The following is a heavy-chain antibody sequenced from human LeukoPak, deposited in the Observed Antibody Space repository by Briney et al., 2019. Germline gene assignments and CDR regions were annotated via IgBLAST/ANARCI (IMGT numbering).Heavy chain of an antibody. V-gene: IGHV4-34*01. J-gene: IGHJ4*02. CDR2: INHSGST. D-gene: IGHD1-26*01. Sequence: PSETLSLTCAVYGGSFSGYYWSWIRQPPGKGLEWIGEINHSGSTNYNPSLKSRVTISVDTSKNQFSLKLSSVTAADTAVYYCARVNSGSYSAPNLDYWGQGTLVTVSP. CDR3: ARVNSGSYSAPNLDY. CDR1: GGSFSGYY.